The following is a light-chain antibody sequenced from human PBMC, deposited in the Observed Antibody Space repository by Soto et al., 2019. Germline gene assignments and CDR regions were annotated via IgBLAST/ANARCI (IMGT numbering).Light chain of an antibody. Sequence: EVVLTQSPVTLALSPGDRATLSCRTSHSVDIYLAWYQQKPGQAPRLLIYDASNRATGIPARFSGSGSGTDFTLTISSLETEDFAVYYCQQRKFWPPLTFGGGTKVELK. V-gene: IGKV3-11*01. CDR2: DAS. CDR1: HSVDIY. CDR3: QQRKFWPPLT. J-gene: IGKJ4*02.